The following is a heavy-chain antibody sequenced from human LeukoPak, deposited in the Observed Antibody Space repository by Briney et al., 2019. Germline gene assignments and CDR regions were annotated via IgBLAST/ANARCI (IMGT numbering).Heavy chain of an antibody. Sequence: SETLSLTCTVSGGSISSSSDYWGWLRQPPGKGLEWIGSIYYSGSTYYNPSLKSRVTISVDTSKNQFSLKVSSVTAAATAVYYWARPGYSSSGYAFDAFDFWGQGTMVTVSS. CDR1: GGSISSSSDY. D-gene: IGHD6-13*01. CDR2: IYYSGST. CDR3: ARPGYSSSGYAFDAFDF. J-gene: IGHJ3*01. V-gene: IGHV4-39*01.